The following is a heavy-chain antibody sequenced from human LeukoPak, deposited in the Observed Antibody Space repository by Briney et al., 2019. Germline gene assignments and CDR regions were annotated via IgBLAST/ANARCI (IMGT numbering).Heavy chain of an antibody. J-gene: IGHJ5*02. Sequence: SETLSLTWAVYGGSFSGYYWSWIRQPPGKGLEWIGEINNSGSTNYHPSLKSRVTISVETSKNQYSLKLSSVTAADTAVYYCARVHLLPTYYYGSGSYYKGIYWFDPWGQGTLVTVSS. CDR1: GGSFSGYY. V-gene: IGHV4-34*01. CDR3: ARVHLLPTYYYGSGSYYKGIYWFDP. CDR2: INNSGST. D-gene: IGHD3-10*01.